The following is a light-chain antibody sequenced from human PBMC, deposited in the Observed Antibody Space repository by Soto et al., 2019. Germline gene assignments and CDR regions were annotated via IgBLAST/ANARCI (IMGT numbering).Light chain of an antibody. J-gene: IGKJ1*01. Sequence: DILMTQSPSSLSASVGDRVTIACRASQSISNHLHWYQQKPGTAPKLLIYVASRLQSGVPARFSGSGSGTDFTLTISSLQPEDFATYYCQQTYSNPRTFGHGTNLEIK. CDR1: QSISNH. CDR2: VAS. CDR3: QQTYSNPRT. V-gene: IGKV1-39*01.